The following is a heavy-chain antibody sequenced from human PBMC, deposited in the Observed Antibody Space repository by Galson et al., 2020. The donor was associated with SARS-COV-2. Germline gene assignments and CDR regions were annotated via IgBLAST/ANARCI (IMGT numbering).Heavy chain of an antibody. V-gene: IGHV3-7*01. CDR2: INEDGSKK. D-gene: IGHD2-15*01. CDR1: GFTFIGYW. CDR3: GRGWSYPAY. Sequence: GESLKISCEGSGFTFIGYWMSWVRQAPGKGLEWVASINEDGSKKYYVDSVKGRFTISRDSAKNSVDLQMNGLRADDTAVYYCGRGWSYPAYRGQGTLVTVSS. J-gene: IGHJ4*02.